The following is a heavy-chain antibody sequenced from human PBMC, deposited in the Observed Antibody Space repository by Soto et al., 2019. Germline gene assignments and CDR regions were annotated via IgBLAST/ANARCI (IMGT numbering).Heavy chain of an antibody. CDR2: INHSGST. V-gene: IGHV4-34*01. CDR1: GGSFSGYY. Sequence: SETLSLTCAVYGGSFSGYYWSWIRQPPGKGLEWIGEINHSGSTNYNPSLKSRVTISVDTSKNQFSLKLSSVTAADTAVYYCARGSPTYYYESSGYYFGFWGQGTLVTVSS. CDR3: ARGSPTYYYESSGYYFGF. D-gene: IGHD3-22*01. J-gene: IGHJ4*02.